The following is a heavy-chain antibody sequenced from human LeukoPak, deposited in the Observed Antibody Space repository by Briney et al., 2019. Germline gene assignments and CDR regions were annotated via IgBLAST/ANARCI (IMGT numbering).Heavy chain of an antibody. CDR1: GFNFDHYW. J-gene: IGHJ5*02. CDR2: IKQDGSEK. V-gene: IGHV3-7*04. CDR3: ARDPGSGWWGGFDL. Sequence: GGSLRLSCAASGFNFDHYWMTWVRQAPGKGLEWVANIKQDGSEKVYLDSMKGRFTISRGNSRDSLYLQMNSLRPEDTAVYYCARDPGSGWWGGFDLWGQGTLVTVSS. D-gene: IGHD6-19*01.